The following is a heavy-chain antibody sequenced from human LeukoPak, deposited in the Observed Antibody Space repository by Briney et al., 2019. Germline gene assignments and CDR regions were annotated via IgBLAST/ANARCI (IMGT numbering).Heavy chain of an antibody. Sequence: SETLSLTCTVSGGSISSYYWSWIRQSPGKGLEWIGSIDYRGNTYYRPSVKSRITMSVDTSYNQFSLKLTSATAADSAVYYCARDLPRGNKGIVGATRDYWGQGTLVTVSS. CDR2: IDYRGNT. CDR3: ARDLPRGNKGIVGATRDY. J-gene: IGHJ4*02. CDR1: GGSISSYY. D-gene: IGHD1-26*01. V-gene: IGHV4-59*12.